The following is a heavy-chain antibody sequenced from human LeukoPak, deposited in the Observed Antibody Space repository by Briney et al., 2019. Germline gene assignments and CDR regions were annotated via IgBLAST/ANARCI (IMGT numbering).Heavy chain of an antibody. CDR1: GGSISSYY. CDR2: IYYSGST. V-gene: IGHV4-59*01. D-gene: IGHD3-16*02. J-gene: IGHJ3*02. Sequence: SETLSLTCTVSGGSISSYYWSWIRQPPGKGLEWIGYIYYSGSTNYTPSLKSRVTISVDTSKTQFSLKMSSVTAADTAVYYCARVRYDYVWGSYRPRFDAFDIWGQGTMVTVSS. CDR3: ARVRYDYVWGSYRPRFDAFDI.